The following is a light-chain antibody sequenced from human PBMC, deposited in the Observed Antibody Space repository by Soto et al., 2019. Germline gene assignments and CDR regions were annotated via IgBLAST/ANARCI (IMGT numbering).Light chain of an antibody. CDR3: QQYGSSHQT. V-gene: IGKV3-20*01. CDR1: QSVRSSY. CDR2: GAS. Sequence: EIVLTQSPGTLSLSPGERATLSCRASQSVRSSYLAWYQQKPGQAPRLLIYGASSRATGIPDRFSGSGSGTDFTLTISRLEPEDFAVYYCQQYGSSHQTFGQGTRLEIK. J-gene: IGKJ5*01.